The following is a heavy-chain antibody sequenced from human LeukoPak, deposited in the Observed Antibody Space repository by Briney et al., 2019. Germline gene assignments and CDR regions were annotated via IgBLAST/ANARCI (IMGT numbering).Heavy chain of an antibody. V-gene: IGHV4-4*07. CDR3: ARGSYSSSWYGAHYYYGMDV. J-gene: IGHJ6*02. CDR2: IYTSGST. CDR1: GGSISSYY. Sequence: SETLSLTCTVSGGSISSYYWNWIRQPAGKGLEWIGRIYTSGSTNYNPFLKSRVTMSVDTSKNQFSLKLSSVTAADTAVYYCARGSYSSSWYGAHYYYGMDVWGQGTTVTVSS. D-gene: IGHD6-13*01.